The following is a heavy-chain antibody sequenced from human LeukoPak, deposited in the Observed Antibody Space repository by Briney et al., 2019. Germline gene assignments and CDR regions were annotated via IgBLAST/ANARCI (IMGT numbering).Heavy chain of an antibody. J-gene: IGHJ5*02. CDR1: GFTFDDYA. D-gene: IGHD1-7*01. CDR2: ISWNSGSI. CDR3: AKDSGSLTGTNWFDP. Sequence: GGSLRLSCAASGFTFDDYAMHWVRQAPGKGLEWVSGISWNSGSIGYADSVKGRFTISRDNAKNSLYLQMNSLGAEDTALYYCAKDSGSLTGTNWFDPWGQGTLVTVSS. V-gene: IGHV3-9*01.